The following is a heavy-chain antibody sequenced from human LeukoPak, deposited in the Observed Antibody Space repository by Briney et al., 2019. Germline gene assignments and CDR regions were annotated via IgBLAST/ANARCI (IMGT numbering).Heavy chain of an antibody. CDR1: GLSISGQW. CDR3: ARVWELSFDH. J-gene: IGHJ4*02. D-gene: IGHD1-26*01. Sequence: RAGGSLRLSCVASGLSISGQWMNWVRQAPGQGLEWVANIKHDGSEEYCVDSVKGRFTISRDDGRNSVSLQMNSVRAEDTAVYYCARVWELSFDHWGQGALVTVSS. V-gene: IGHV3-7*03. CDR2: IKHDGSEE.